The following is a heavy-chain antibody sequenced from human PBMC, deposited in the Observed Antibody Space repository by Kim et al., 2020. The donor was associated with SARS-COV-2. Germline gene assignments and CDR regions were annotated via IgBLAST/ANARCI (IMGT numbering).Heavy chain of an antibody. D-gene: IGHD6-19*01. Sequence: ASVKVSCKVSGYTLTELSMHWVRQAPGKRLEWMGGFDPEDGETIYAQKFQGRVTMTEDTSTDTAYMELSSLRSEDTAVYYCATTKLLLYSSGWLDYWGQGTLVTVSS. J-gene: IGHJ4*02. CDR3: ATTKLLLYSSGWLDY. V-gene: IGHV1-24*01. CDR1: GYTLTELS. CDR2: FDPEDGET.